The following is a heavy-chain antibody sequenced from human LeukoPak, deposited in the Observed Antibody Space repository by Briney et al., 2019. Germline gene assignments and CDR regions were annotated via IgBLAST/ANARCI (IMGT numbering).Heavy chain of an antibody. CDR1: GYTFTSYD. V-gene: IGHV1-8*03. D-gene: IGHD5-18*01. Sequence: GASVKVSCKASGYTFTSYDINWVRQATGQGLEWMGWMNPNSGNTGYAQKFQGRVTITRNTSISTAYMELSSLRSEDTAVYYCARVERGQLWPFDPWGQGTLVTVSS. J-gene: IGHJ5*02. CDR2: MNPNSGNT. CDR3: ARVERGQLWPFDP.